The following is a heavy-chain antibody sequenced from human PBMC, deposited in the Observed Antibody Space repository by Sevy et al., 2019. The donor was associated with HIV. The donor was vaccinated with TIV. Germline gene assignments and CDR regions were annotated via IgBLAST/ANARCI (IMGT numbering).Heavy chain of an antibody. CDR3: AKDRAMIVGGYFQH. V-gene: IGHV3-23*01. J-gene: IGHJ1*01. CDR1: GFTFSSYA. Sequence: GGSLRLSCAASGFTFSSYAMSWVRQAPGKGLEWVSAFSGCCATTYYAVSVKGRFTTSRDNSKNTLYLQMNSLRAEATAVYYCAKDRAMIVGGYFQHWGQGTLVTVSS. CDR2: FSGCCATT. D-gene: IGHD3-22*01.